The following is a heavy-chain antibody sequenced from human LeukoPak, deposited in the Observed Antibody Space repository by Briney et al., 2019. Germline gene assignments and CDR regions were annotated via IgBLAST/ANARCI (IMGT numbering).Heavy chain of an antibody. CDR1: GGSISSGGYY. CDR2: IYYSGST. V-gene: IGHV4-31*03. J-gene: IGHJ3*02. D-gene: IGHD2-2*01. Sequence: KPSETLSLTCTVSGGSISSGGYYWSWIRQHPGKGLEWTGYIYYSGSTYYNPSLKSRVTISVDTSKNQFSLKLSSVTAADTAVYYCASRYCSSTSCYGLDAFDIWGQGTMVTVSS. CDR3: ASRYCSSTSCYGLDAFDI.